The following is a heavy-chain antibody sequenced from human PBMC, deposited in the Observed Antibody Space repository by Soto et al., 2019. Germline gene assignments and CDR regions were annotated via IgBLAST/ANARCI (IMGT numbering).Heavy chain of an antibody. V-gene: IGHV1-46*01. CDR3: ARALRNGYFYGMDI. CDR2: INPTTGLT. CDR1: GYAFSNNF. J-gene: IGHJ6*02. D-gene: IGHD2-8*01. Sequence: ASVKVSCKASGYAFSNNFMHWVRQAPAQGLEWMGVINPTTGLTSNAQKFQGRITMTSDASSSTAYMELSSLRSEDTAVYYCARALRNGYFYGMDIWGQGTTVTVSS.